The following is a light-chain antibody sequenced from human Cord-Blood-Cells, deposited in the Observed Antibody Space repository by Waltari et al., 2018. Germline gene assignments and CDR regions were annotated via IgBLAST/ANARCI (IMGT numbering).Light chain of an antibody. V-gene: IGLV1-40*01. CDR2: GNR. CDR3: QSYDSSLSGYV. J-gene: IGLJ1*01. Sequence: QSVLTQPPSVSGAPGQRVTISCTGSSSNIGAGYDVHWYQQLPGTAPKLLIYGNRHPALGVPCPFPGFQSGTSASLAITGLQAEDEADYYCQSYDSSLSGYVFGTGTKVTVL. CDR1: SSNIGAGYD.